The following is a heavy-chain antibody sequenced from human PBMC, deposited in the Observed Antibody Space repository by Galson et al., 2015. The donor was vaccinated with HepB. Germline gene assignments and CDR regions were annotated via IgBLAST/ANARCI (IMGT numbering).Heavy chain of an antibody. CDR1: GYTFTSYG. V-gene: IGHV1-18*01. J-gene: IGHJ5*02. Sequence: SVKVSCKASGYTFTSYGISWVRQAPGQGLEWMGWISAYNGNTNYAQKLQGRVTMTTDTSTSTAYMELRSLRSDDTAVYYCARDHILPYYGSGRPSPWDWFDPWGQGTLVTVSS. CDR2: ISAYNGNT. D-gene: IGHD3-10*01. CDR3: ARDHILPYYGSGRPSPWDWFDP.